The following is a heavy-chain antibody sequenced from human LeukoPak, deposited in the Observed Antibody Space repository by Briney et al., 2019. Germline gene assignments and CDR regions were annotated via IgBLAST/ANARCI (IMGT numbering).Heavy chain of an antibody. Sequence: SETLSLTCTVSGGSISSGDYYWSWIRQPPGKGLEWIGYIYYSGSTYYNPSLKSRVTISVDTSENQFSLKLSSVTAADTAVYYCARASVSSSWYWFDPWGQGTLVTVSS. D-gene: IGHD6-13*01. V-gene: IGHV4-30-4*01. CDR3: ARASVSSSWYWFDP. CDR2: IYYSGST. CDR1: GGSISSGDYY. J-gene: IGHJ5*02.